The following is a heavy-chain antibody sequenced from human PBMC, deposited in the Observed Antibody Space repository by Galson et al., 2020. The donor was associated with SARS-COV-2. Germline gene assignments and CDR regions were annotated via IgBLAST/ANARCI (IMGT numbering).Heavy chain of an antibody. D-gene: IGHD1-1*01. Sequence: GESLKISCAASGFTVSSNYMSWVRQAPGKGLEWVSVIYSGGSTYYADSVKGRFTISRDNSKNTLYLQMNSLRAEDTAVYYCARPGTSDFGFDFWGQGTLVTVSS. CDR1: GFTVSSNY. CDR2: IYSGGST. V-gene: IGHV3-53*01. CDR3: ARPGTSDFGFDF. J-gene: IGHJ4*02.